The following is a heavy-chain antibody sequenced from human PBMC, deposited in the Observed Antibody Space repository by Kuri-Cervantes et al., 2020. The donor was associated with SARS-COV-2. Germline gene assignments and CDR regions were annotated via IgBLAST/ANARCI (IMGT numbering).Heavy chain of an antibody. V-gene: IGHV3-11*04. CDR3: ARTDFWSGYYVDY. CDR1: RFVFGEYD. J-gene: IGHJ4*02. CDR2: IGPSGTTI. D-gene: IGHD3-3*01. Sequence: GESLKISCPASRFVFGEYDIYWIRQAPGKGLEWVSNIGPSGTTIYYADSVKGRFTISRDNAKNSLYPQMNSLRAEDTAVYYCARTDFWSGYYVDYWGQGTLVTVSS.